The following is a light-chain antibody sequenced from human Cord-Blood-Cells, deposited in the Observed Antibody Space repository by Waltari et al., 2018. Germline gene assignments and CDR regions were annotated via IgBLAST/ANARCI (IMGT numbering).Light chain of an antibody. CDR1: SSDVGSYNL. J-gene: IGLJ3*02. CDR3: CSYAGSSTSPWV. Sequence: QSALTQPASVSGSPGQSITISCTGTSSDVGSYNLVSWYQQHPGKAPKVMIYEGSKRPSGVSNSLSGSKSGKTASLTISGLQAEDEADYYCCSYAGSSTSPWVFGGGTKLTVL. CDR2: EGS. V-gene: IGLV2-23*01.